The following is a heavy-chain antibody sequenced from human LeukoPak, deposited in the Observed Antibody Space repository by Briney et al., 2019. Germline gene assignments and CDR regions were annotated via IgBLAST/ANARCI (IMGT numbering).Heavy chain of an antibody. Sequence: PSETLSLTCAVYGGSFSDYYWSWIRQPPGKGLEWIGEINHSGSTNYDPSLKSRVTISVDTSKNQFSLKLSSVTAADTAVYYCARPVTYGDYGNNWFDPWGQGTLVTVSS. D-gene: IGHD4-17*01. CDR3: ARPVTYGDYGNNWFDP. CDR1: GGSFSDYY. CDR2: INHSGST. V-gene: IGHV4-34*01. J-gene: IGHJ5*02.